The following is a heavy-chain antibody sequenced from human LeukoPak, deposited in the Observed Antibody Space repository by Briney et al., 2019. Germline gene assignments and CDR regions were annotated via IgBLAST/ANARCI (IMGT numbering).Heavy chain of an antibody. Sequence: PSETLSLTCAVYGESFSGYYWSWIRQPPGKGLEWIGEINHSGSTNYNPSLKSRVTISVDTSKNQFSLKLSSVTAADTAFYYCARFVVTGEYYFDYWGQGTLVTASS. CDR2: INHSGST. CDR1: GESFSGYY. V-gene: IGHV4-34*01. D-gene: IGHD4-23*01. J-gene: IGHJ4*02. CDR3: ARFVVTGEYYFDY.